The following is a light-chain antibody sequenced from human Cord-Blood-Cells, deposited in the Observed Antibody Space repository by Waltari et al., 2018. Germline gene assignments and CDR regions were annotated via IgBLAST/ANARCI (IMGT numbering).Light chain of an antibody. CDR1: QSISSY. V-gene: IGKV1-39*01. CDR2: AAS. Sequence: DIQMTQSPSSLSASVADSVTTTCRASQSISSYLNWYQQKPGKAPKLLIYAASSLQSGVPSRFSGSGSGADFTLTISSLQPEDFATYYCQQSYSTPFTFGPGTKVDIK. J-gene: IGKJ3*01. CDR3: QQSYSTPFT.